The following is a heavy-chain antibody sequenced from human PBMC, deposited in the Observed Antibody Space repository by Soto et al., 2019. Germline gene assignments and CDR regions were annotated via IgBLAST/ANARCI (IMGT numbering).Heavy chain of an antibody. Sequence: GGSLRLSCAASGFTFADYAIHWVRQAPGKGLEWVSGISWNSGNIGYADSVKGRFTISRDNAKNSLYLQMNRLRAEDTALYYCAKDISGDYYYYYMDVWGTGTTVTVSS. CDR3: AKDISGDYYYYYMDV. CDR1: GFTFADYA. D-gene: IGHD7-27*01. V-gene: IGHV3-9*01. CDR2: ISWNSGNI. J-gene: IGHJ6*03.